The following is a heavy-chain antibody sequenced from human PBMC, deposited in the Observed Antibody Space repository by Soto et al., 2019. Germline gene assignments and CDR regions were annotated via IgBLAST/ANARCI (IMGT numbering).Heavy chain of an antibody. CDR2: IYDSGST. CDR1: GNSMSSNC. D-gene: IGHD4-4*01. J-gene: IGHJ4*02. CDR3: ARAKSNYQSFDH. Sequence: SETLSLTGTVSGNSMSSNCWSWIRQPQGKGLKWISYIYDSGSTSYTPCLRSRVTMAVDTSKNQFSLRLSSVTAADTAVYYCARAKSNYQSFDHWGQGSKVTVSS. V-gene: IGHV4-59*01.